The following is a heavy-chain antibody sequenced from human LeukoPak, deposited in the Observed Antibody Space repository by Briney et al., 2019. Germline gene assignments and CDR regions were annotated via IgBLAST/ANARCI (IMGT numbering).Heavy chain of an antibody. CDR3: AKDSSLSVAGLFDY. CDR2: ISWNSGSI. CDR1: GFTFDDYA. V-gene: IGHV3-9*01. J-gene: IGHJ4*02. Sequence: GGSLRLSYAASGFTFDDYAMHWVRQAPGKGLEWVSGISWNSGSIGYADSVKGRFTISRDNAKNSLYLQMNSLRAEDTALYYCAKDSSLSVAGLFDYWGQGTLVTVSS. D-gene: IGHD6-19*01.